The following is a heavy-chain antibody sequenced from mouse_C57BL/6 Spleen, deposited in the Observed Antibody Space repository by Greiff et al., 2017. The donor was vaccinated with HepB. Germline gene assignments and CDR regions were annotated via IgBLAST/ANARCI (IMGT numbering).Heavy chain of an antibody. J-gene: IGHJ2*01. CDR3: AREMDYWYYVDD. D-gene: IGHD1-1*01. Sequence: VQLQQSGAELARPGASVKMSCKASGYTFTSYTMHWVKQRPGQGLEWIGYIIPSSGYTKSNQKFKAKATLTSDKSSSTAYMQLSSLTSEDSAVYYCAREMDYWYYVDDWGQGTTLTVSS. CDR2: IIPSSGYT. V-gene: IGHV1-4*01. CDR1: GYTFTSYT.